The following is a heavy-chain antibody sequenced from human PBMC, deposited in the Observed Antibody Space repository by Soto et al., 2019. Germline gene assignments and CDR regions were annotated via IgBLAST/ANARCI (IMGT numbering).Heavy chain of an antibody. CDR3: AKNAPDYYDSSGYLYGMDV. Sequence: QVQLVESGGGVVQPGRSLRLSWAASGFTFSSYGMHWVGQAPGKGLEGVAVISYDGSNKYYADSVKGRFTISRDNSKNTLYLQMNSLRAEDTAVYYCAKNAPDYYDSSGYLYGMDVWGQGTTVTVSS. D-gene: IGHD3-22*01. CDR2: ISYDGSNK. J-gene: IGHJ6*02. CDR1: GFTFSSYG. V-gene: IGHV3-30*18.